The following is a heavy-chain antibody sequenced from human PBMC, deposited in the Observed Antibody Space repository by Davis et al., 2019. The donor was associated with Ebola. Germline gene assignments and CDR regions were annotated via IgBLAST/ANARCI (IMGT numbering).Heavy chain of an antibody. V-gene: IGHV1-69*01. D-gene: IGHD6-13*01. CDR3: ARRQQGFDP. Sequence: KISCAASGFTFSSYAISWVRQAPGQGLEWMGGIIPIFGTANYAQKFQGRVTITADESTSTAYMELSSLRSEDTAVYYCARRQQGFDPWGQGTLVTVSS. CDR1: GFTFSSYA. J-gene: IGHJ5*02. CDR2: IIPIFGTA.